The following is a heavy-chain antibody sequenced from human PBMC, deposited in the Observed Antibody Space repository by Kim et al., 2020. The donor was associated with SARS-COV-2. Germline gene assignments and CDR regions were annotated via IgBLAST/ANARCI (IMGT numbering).Heavy chain of an antibody. CDR3: ARDRGYNHYYYYGMDV. CDR2: IYYSGST. J-gene: IGHJ6*02. V-gene: IGHV4-59*13. D-gene: IGHD5-12*01. Sequence: SETLSLTCTVSGGSISSYYWSWIRQPPGKGLEWIGYIYYSGSTNYNPSLKSRVTISVDTSKNQFSLKLSSVTAADTAVYYCARDRGYNHYYYYGMDVWGQGTTVTVSS. CDR1: GGSISSYY.